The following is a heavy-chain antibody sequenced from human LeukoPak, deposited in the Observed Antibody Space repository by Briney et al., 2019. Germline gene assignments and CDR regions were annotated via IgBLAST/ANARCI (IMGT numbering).Heavy chain of an antibody. CDR2: IYTSGST. J-gene: IGHJ5*02. CDR1: GGSISSSY. CDR3: ARGIAVAGTLNWFDP. Sequence: SETLSLTCTVSGGSISSSYWSWIRQPPGKGLEWIGRIYTSGSTNYNPSLKSRVTMSVDTSKNQFSLKLSSVTAADTAVYYCARGIAVAGTLNWFDPWGQGTLVTVSS. D-gene: IGHD6-19*01. V-gene: IGHV4-4*07.